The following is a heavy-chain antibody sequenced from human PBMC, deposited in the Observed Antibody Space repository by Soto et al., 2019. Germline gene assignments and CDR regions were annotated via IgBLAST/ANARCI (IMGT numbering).Heavy chain of an antibody. CDR3: AVTMTNYYYYGMDV. D-gene: IGHD3-22*01. V-gene: IGHV1-24*01. CDR2: FDPEDGET. Sequence: ASVKVSCKVSGYTLTELSTHWVRQAPGKGLEWMGGFDPEDGETIYAQKFQGRVTMTEDTSTDTAYMELSSLRSEDTAVYYCAVTMTNYYYYGMDVWGQGSSVTVSS. J-gene: IGHJ6*02. CDR1: GYTLTELS.